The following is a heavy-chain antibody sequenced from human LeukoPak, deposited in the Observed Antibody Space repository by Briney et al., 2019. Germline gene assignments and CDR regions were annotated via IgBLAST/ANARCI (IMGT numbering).Heavy chain of an antibody. CDR2: ISRDGTA. CDR1: GFTFSYYV. J-gene: IGHJ4*02. CDR3: ARGNYYDSRGFSVTEH. V-gene: IGHV3-30*04. Sequence: GGSLRLSCATSGFTFSYYVFHWVRQAPGRGLDWVAAISRDGTAYYADSVKGRFTVSRDTSEDTVFLQMVSLGLEDTAVYYCARGNYYDSRGFSVTEHWGQGTLVTVSS. D-gene: IGHD3-22*01.